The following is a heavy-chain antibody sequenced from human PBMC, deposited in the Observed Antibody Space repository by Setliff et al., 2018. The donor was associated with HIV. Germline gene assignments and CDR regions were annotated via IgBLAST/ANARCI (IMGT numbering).Heavy chain of an antibody. CDR2: IYSGGST. V-gene: IGHV3-53*01. CDR1: GYTVSSTH. CDR3: VRERNPGELLNHYYYMDV. J-gene: IGHJ6*03. D-gene: IGHD3-10*01. Sequence: AGGSLRLSCAASGYTVSSTHMSWVRQAPGKGLEWVSVIYSGGSTYYADSVRGRFTISRDNSKNTLYLQMNSLRAEDMAVYYCVRERNPGELLNHYYYMDVWGKGTTVTVSS.